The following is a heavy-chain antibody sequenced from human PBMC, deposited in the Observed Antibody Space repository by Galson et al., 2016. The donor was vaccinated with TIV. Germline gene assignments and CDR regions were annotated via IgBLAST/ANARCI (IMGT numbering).Heavy chain of an antibody. CDR2: ISPNTGDT. D-gene: IGHD4-17*01. CDR1: KHIFTGYY. Sequence: SVKVSCKASKHIFTGYYVHWVRQAPGQGLEWMGWISPNTGDTNYAENLQGRVTMTRDTSISTAYLDLNRLRSDDTAVYYCAAGTYGDYYTTWGQGTLVTVSS. V-gene: IGHV1-2*02. CDR3: AAGTYGDYYTT. J-gene: IGHJ5*02.